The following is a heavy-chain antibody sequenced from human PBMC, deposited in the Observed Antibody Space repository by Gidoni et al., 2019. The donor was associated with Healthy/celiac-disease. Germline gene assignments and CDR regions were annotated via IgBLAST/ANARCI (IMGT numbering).Heavy chain of an antibody. CDR2: IRQDGSEK. CDR1: GSTFSSYW. V-gene: IGHV3-7*05. J-gene: IGHJ4*02. Sequence: EVQLVESGGGWVKPGGSLRLPCAASGSTFSSYWMSWVRQAPGKGLEWVANIRQDGSEKYYVDSVKGRFTISRDNAKNSLYLQMNSLRAEDTAVYYCARDRIAAAGYFDYWGQGTLVTVSS. CDR3: ARDRIAAAGYFDY. D-gene: IGHD6-13*01.